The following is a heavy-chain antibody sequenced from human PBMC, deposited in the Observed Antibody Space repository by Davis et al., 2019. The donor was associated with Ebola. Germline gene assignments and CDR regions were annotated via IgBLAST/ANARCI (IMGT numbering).Heavy chain of an antibody. D-gene: IGHD2/OR15-2a*01. J-gene: IGHJ3*01. Sequence: GGSLRLSCAASGFVFRNYVMSWVRQAPGKGLEWVSTYGTSADTYYADSVKGRLTISRDNSKNHLYLQMNGLRVEDTAIYYCAKDNRKIWSEVWGQGTMVTVSS. CDR3: AKDNRKIWSEV. CDR1: GFVFRNYV. V-gene: IGHV3-23*01. CDR2: GTSADT.